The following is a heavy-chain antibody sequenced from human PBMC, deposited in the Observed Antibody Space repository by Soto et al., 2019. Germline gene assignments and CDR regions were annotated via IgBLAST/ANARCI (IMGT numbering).Heavy chain of an antibody. Sequence: QVQLQESGPGLVKPSQTLSLTCTVSGGSISSGGYYWSWIRQHPGKGLEWIGYIYYSGSTYYNPSLKSRVTISVDTSKNQFSLKLSSVTAADTAVYYCARVKGDYDFWSGYYTWRASYFDYWGQGTLVTVSS. J-gene: IGHJ4*02. CDR2: IYYSGST. D-gene: IGHD3-3*01. CDR1: GGSISSGGYY. V-gene: IGHV4-31*03. CDR3: ARVKGDYDFWSGYYTWRASYFDY.